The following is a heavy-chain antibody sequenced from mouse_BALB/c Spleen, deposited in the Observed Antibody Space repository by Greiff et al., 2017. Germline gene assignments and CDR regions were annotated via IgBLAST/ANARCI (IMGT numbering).Heavy chain of an antibody. CDR1: GYNFTSYW. V-gene: IGHV1-55*01. J-gene: IGHJ2*01. CDR2: IYPGSGST. CDR3: ARGGTFDY. Sequence: VQLQQPGAELVKPGTSVKLSCKASGYNFTSYWINWVKLRPGQGLEWIGDIYPGSGSTNYNEKFKSKATLTVDTSSSTAYMQLSSLASEDSALYYCARGGTFDYWGQGTTLTVSS.